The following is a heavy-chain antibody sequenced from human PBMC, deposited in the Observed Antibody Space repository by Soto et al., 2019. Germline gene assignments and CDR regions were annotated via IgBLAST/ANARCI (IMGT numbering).Heavy chain of an antibody. CDR2: IIPIFGTA. CDR3: ARPSDSSWYDYYYYYGMDV. V-gene: IGHV1-69*13. J-gene: IGHJ6*02. D-gene: IGHD6-13*01. Sequence: GASVKVSCKASGGTFSSYAISWVRQAPGQGLEWMGGIIPIFGTANYAQKFQGRVTITADESTSTAYMELSSLRSEDTAVYYCARPSDSSWYDYYYYYGMDVWGQGTTVTVSS. CDR1: GGTFSSYA.